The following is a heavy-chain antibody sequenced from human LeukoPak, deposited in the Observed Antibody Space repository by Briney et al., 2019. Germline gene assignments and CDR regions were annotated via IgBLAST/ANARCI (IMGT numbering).Heavy chain of an antibody. V-gene: IGHV4-30-2*01. CDR3: ARCGGNCYSIDY. D-gene: IGHD2-15*01. Sequence: SETLSLTCAVSGGSISSGGYSWSWIRQPPGKGLEWLGYIYHSGSTYYNPSLKSRVTISVDRSKNQFSLKLSSVTAADTAVYYCARCGGNCYSIDYWGQGTLVTVSS. J-gene: IGHJ4*02. CDR2: IYHSGST. CDR1: GGSISSGGYS.